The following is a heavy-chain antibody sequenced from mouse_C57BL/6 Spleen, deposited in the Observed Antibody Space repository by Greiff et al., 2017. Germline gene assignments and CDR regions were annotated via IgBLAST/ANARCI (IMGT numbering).Heavy chain of an antibody. Sequence: EVQLVESGEGLVKPGGSLKLSCAASGFTFSSYAMSWVRQTPEKRLEWVAYISSGGDYSNYADTVKGRFTISRDNAKNTLYLQLSSLKSEDTAMYYCTRDGVITTVKGDYFDYWGQGTTLTVSS. CDR3: TRDGVITTVKGDYFDY. D-gene: IGHD1-1*01. CDR1: GFTFSSYA. CDR2: ISSGGDYS. V-gene: IGHV5-9-1*02. J-gene: IGHJ2*01.